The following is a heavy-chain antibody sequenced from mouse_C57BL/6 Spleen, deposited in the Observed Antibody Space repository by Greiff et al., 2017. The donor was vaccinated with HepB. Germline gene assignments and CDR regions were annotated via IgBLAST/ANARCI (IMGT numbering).Heavy chain of an antibody. CDR1: GFTFSSYA. V-gene: IGHV5-4*01. CDR3: ARDQSNYVAY. D-gene: IGHD2-5*01. CDR2: ISDGGSYT. Sequence: EVQLVESGGGLVKPGGSLKLSCAASGFTFSSYAMSWVRQTPEKRLEWVATISDGGSYTYYPDNVKGRFTISRDNAKNNLYLQMSHLKSEDTAMYYCARDQSNYVAYWGQGTLVTVSA. J-gene: IGHJ3*01.